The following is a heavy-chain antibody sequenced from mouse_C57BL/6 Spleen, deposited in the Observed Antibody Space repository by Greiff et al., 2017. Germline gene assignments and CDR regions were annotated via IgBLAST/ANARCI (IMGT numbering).Heavy chain of an antibody. CDR3: ARGQGGKRAMDY. J-gene: IGHJ4*01. Sequence: EVKLMESGGGLVKPGGSLKLSCAASGFTFSSYAMSWVRQTPEKRLEWVATISDGGSFTYYPDNVKGRFTISRENAKNNLYLQVSHLKSEDTAMYYYARGQGGKRAMDYWGQGTSVTVSS. CDR1: GFTFSSYA. CDR2: ISDGGSFT. V-gene: IGHV5-4*03. D-gene: IGHD1-1*02.